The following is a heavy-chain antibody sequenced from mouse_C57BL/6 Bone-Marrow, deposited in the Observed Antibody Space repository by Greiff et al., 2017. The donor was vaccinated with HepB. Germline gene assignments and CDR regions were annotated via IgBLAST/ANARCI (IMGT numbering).Heavy chain of an antibody. D-gene: IGHD1-1*02. CDR3: TTRVDFDY. CDR2: IDPENGDT. Sequence: VQLKESGAELVRPGASVKLSCTASGFNIKDDYMHWVKQRPEQGLEWIGWIDPENGDTEYASKFQGKATITADTSSNTAYLQLSSLTSEDTAVYYCTTRVDFDYWGQGTTLTVSS. V-gene: IGHV14-4*01. J-gene: IGHJ2*01. CDR1: GFNIKDDY.